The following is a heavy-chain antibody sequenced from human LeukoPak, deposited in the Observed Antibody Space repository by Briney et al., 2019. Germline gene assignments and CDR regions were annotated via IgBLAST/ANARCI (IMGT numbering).Heavy chain of an antibody. J-gene: IGHJ3*02. CDR2: IYYSGST. Sequence: PSQTLSLTCTVSGGSISSGGYYWSWIRQHPGKGLEWIGYIYYSGSTYYNPSLKRRATISVDTSKNQFSLKLSSVTAADTAVYYCARGEIAVAAAQIWGQGTMVTVSS. V-gene: IGHV4-31*03. D-gene: IGHD6-19*01. CDR1: GGSISSGGYY. CDR3: ARGEIAVAAAQI.